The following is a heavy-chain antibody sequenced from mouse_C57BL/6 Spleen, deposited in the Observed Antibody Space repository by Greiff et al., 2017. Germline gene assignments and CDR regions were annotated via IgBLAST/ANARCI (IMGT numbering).Heavy chain of an antibody. V-gene: IGHV1-69*01. D-gene: IGHD1-1*01. CDR3: ARPNLYYCSSGEFAY. J-gene: IGHJ3*01. CDR2: FDPSDSYP. CDR1: GSPFTSYW. Sequence: QVKLQQPGAELVMPGASVKLSCKASGSPFTSYWMHWVKQRPGKGLEWIGEFDPSDSYPTYKQKFKGKSTLTVDKSSSTADMQLSSLTSEDSAVYFCARPNLYYCSSGEFAYGGQGTLVTVSA.